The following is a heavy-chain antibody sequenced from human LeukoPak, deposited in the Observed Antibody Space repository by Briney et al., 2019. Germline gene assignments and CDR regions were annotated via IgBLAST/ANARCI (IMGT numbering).Heavy chain of an antibody. CDR2: IYYSGST. CDR1: GGSISSSTYY. CDR3: ARPLGGSSSWHADAFDI. V-gene: IGHV4-39*01. Sequence: PSETLSLTCTVSGGSISSSTYYWGWIRQPPGKGLEWIGSIYYSGSTYYHASLKSRVTISADTSKNQFSLKLSSVTAADTAVYYCARPLGGSSSWHADAFDIWGQGTMVTVSS. D-gene: IGHD6-13*01. J-gene: IGHJ3*02.